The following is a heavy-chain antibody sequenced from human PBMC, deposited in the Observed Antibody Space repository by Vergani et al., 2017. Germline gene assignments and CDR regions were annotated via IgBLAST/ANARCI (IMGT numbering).Heavy chain of an antibody. Sequence: EVQLLESGGGLVQPGGSLRLSCEASGFSFPGYAMSWVRQAPGKGLEWVSSVSGSSATPYYADSVKGRFIISRDNSKNTLHLQMNSLRADDTAVYYCASRDITIFGVVIIRGYYYYGMDVWGQGTTVTVSS. V-gene: IGHV3-23*01. CDR1: GFSFPGYA. D-gene: IGHD3-3*01. CDR2: VSGSSATP. CDR3: ASRDITIFGVVIIRGYYYYGMDV. J-gene: IGHJ6*02.